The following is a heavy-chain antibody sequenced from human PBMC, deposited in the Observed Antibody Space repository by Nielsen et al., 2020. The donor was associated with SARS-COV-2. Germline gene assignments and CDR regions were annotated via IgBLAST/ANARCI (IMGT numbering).Heavy chain of an antibody. V-gene: IGHV4-31*03. Sequence: SETLSLTCIVSGVSISSGDYYWSWIRQHPGKGLEWIGYIYYSGSTYYNPSLRSRGTISLDTSKNHFSLKLSSVTAADTAVYYCARVRQDTYGYFLHIDYWGQGTLVTVSS. CDR1: GVSISSGDYY. D-gene: IGHD5-18*01. CDR2: IYYSGST. CDR3: ARVRQDTYGYFLHIDY. J-gene: IGHJ4*02.